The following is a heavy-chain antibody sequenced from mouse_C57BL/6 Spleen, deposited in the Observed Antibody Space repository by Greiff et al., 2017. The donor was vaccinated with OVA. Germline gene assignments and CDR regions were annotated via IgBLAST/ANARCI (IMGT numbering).Heavy chain of an antibody. CDR2: ISTYYGDA. D-gene: IGHD1-1*01. CDR3: ARRTYYYGSSYVRFAY. CDR1: GYTFTDYA. J-gene: IGHJ3*01. V-gene: IGHV1-67*01. Sequence: VQVVESGPELVRPGVSVKISCKGSGYTFTDYAMHWVKQSHAKSLEWIGVISTYYGDASYNQKFKDKATMTVDKSSSTAYMELARLTSEDSAVYYCARRTYYYGSSYVRFAYWGQGTLVTVSA.